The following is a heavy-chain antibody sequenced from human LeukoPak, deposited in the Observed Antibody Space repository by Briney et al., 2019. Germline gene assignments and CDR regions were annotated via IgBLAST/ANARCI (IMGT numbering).Heavy chain of an antibody. J-gene: IGHJ3*02. V-gene: IGHV3-11*04. Sequence: GGSLRLSCAASGFTFSDYYMGWIRQAPGKGLEWVSYVTARGSPIYYADSLKGRFTMSRDNAKKSLYLQMNSLRAEDTAVYYCARAKYDSSGYYYSGFDIWGQGTMVTVSS. D-gene: IGHD3-22*01. CDR3: ARAKYDSSGYYYSGFDI. CDR2: VTARGSPI. CDR1: GFTFSDYY.